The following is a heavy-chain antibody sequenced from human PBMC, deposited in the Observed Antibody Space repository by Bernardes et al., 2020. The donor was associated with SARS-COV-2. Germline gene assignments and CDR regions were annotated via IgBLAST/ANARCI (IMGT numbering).Heavy chain of an antibody. D-gene: IGHD3-22*01. J-gene: IGHJ4*02. CDR1: GFTFSDYY. CDR2: ISSSSSYT. Sequence: GGSLRLSCAASGFTFSDYYMSWIRQAPGKGLEWVSYISSSSSYTNYADSVKGRFTISRDNAKNSLYLQMNSLRAEDTAVYYCARAGYYDSSGYYRSWVLFDYWGQGTLVTVSS. CDR3: ARAGYYDSSGYYRSWVLFDY. V-gene: IGHV3-11*06.